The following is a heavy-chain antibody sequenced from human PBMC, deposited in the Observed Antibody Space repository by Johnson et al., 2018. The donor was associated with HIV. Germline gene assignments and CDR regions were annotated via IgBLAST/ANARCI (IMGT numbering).Heavy chain of an antibody. CDR3: AREGGAAAPDAFDI. CDR2: ISYDGSNK. CDR1: GFTFSSYA. J-gene: IGHJ3*02. Sequence: QVQLVESGGGLVQPGGSLRPSCAASGFTFSSYAMHWVRQAPGKGLEWVAVISYDGSNKYYADSVKGRFTISRDNSKNTLYLQMNSLRAEDTAVYYCAREGGAAAPDAFDIWGQGTMVTVSS. V-gene: IGHV3-30-3*01. D-gene: IGHD2-2*01.